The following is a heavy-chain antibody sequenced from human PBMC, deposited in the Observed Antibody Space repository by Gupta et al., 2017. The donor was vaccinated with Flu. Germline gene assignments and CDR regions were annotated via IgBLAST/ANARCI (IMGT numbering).Heavy chain of an antibody. CDR3: ARDGPSYHDTSGRGNYYYGMDV. J-gene: IGHJ6*02. V-gene: IGHV4-59*12. Sequence: QVQLQESGPGLVKPSETLSLSCTVSGDSISDYYWSWIRRPPGKGLEWIGFIYNTGRSKYNPSLKSRVTMSVDTSKNQFSLKVRSVTAADTAVYYCARDGPSYHDTSGRGNYYYGMDVWGLGTTVTVSS. D-gene: IGHD3-22*01. CDR2: IYNTGRS. CDR1: GDSISDYY.